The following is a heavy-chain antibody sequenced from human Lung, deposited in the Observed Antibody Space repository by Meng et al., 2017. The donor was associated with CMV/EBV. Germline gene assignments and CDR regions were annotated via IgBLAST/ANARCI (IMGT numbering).Heavy chain of an antibody. CDR3: AREPGRGACDS. Sequence: GESLKISCAVSGINFNTYWMHWVRHVPGKGLVWLSRIYSDGSSTRYADSVKGRFTISRDNTKNTLYLQMNGLRAEDTAVYYCAREPGRGACDSWGQGTMVTVSS. D-gene: IGHD3-10*01. CDR2: IYSDGSST. J-gene: IGHJ3*02. CDR1: GINFNTYW. V-gene: IGHV3-74*01.